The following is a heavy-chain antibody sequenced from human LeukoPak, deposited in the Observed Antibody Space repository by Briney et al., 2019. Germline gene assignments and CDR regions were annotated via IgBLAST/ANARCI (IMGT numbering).Heavy chain of an antibody. D-gene: IGHD1-26*01. V-gene: IGHV4-61*02. CDR2: IYTSGST. J-gene: IGHJ4*02. Sequence: SETLSLTCTVSGGSISSSSYYWSWIRQPAGKGLEWIGRIYTSGSTNYNPSLKSRVTISVDTSKNQFSLKLSSVTAADTAVYYCASGLVGATTDYWGQGTLVTVSS. CDR1: GGSISSSSYY. CDR3: ASGLVGATTDY.